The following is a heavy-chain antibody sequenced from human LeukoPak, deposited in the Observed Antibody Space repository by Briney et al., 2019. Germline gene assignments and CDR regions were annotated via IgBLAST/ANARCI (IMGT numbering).Heavy chain of an antibody. D-gene: IGHD2-2*03. Sequence: GGSLRLSCAASGFTFSSYSMNWVRQAPGKGLEWVSSISSSSRYIYYADSVKGRFTISRDNAKNSLYLQMNSMRAEDTAVYYCARVMDIVVVPAAMNGMDVWGQGTTVTVSS. CDR2: ISSSSRYI. J-gene: IGHJ6*02. CDR1: GFTFSSYS. CDR3: ARVMDIVVVPAAMNGMDV. V-gene: IGHV3-21*01.